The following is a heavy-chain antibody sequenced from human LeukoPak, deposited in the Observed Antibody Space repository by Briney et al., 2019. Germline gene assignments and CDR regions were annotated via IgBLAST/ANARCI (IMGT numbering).Heavy chain of an antibody. V-gene: IGHV3-20*04. CDR3: ARDLSSSWYSLGY. CDR2: INWDGGAT. Sequence: GGSLRLSCVDSGITFDDYGLSWVRQAPGKGLEWVSGINWDGGATGYADSVKGRFTISRDNAKNSLFLQMNSLRAEDTALYFCARDLSSSWYSLGYWRQGTFVTVSS. J-gene: IGHJ4*02. D-gene: IGHD6-13*01. CDR1: GITFDDYG.